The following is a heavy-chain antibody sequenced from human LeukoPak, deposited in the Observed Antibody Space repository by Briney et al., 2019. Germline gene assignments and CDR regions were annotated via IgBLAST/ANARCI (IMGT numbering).Heavy chain of an antibody. CDR2: ISSSSSYI. D-gene: IGHD1-1*01. CDR3: AGGAGTAL. J-gene: IGHJ4*02. CDR1: GFTFSSYA. V-gene: IGHV3-21*01. Sequence: GGSLRLSCAASGFTFSSYAMSWVRQAPGKGLEWVSSISSSSSYIYYADSVKGRFTISRDNAKNSLYLQMNSLRAEDTAVYYCAGGAGTALWGQGTLVTVSS.